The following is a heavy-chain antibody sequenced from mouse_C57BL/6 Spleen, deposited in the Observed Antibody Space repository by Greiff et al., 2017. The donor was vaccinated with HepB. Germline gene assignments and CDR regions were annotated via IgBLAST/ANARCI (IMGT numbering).Heavy chain of an antibody. D-gene: IGHD3-2*02. CDR1: GYTFTSYW. J-gene: IGHJ4*01. Sequence: VQLQQSGAELVMPGASVKLSCKASGYTFTSYWMHWVKQRPGQGLEWIGEIDPSDSYTNYNQKFKGKSTLTVDKSSSTAYMQLSSLTSEDSAVYYCARTSGSSMDYWGQGTSVTVSS. V-gene: IGHV1-69*01. CDR3: ARTSGSSMDY. CDR2: IDPSDSYT.